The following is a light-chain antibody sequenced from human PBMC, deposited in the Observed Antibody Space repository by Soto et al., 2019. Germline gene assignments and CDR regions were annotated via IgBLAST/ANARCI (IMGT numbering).Light chain of an antibody. CDR3: QQCNSYPYT. CDR1: QSISGR. CDR2: DAS. J-gene: IGKJ2*01. Sequence: DIHLTQSPSTLSAFVGDRVTISCRARQSISGRLAWYQQKAGRAPNLLIYDASTLETGVPLRFSGSGSGTEFTLTISGLQPDDFATYYCQQCNSYPYTFGQGTKLEIK. V-gene: IGKV1-5*01.